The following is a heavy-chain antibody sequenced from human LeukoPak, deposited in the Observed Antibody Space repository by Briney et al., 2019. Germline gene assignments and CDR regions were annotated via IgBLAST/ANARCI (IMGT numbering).Heavy chain of an antibody. CDR2: INGDGSST. CDR3: STERSLGY. J-gene: IGHJ4*02. D-gene: IGHD6-13*01. V-gene: IGHV3-74*01. Sequence: PGRSLRLSCAASGFTFSTYWMHWGRQAPGKGLVWVSRINGDGSSTSYADSVKGRFTVSRVNAKNTLYLQMDSLRAEDTAVYYCSTERSLGYWGQGTLVTVSS. CDR1: GFTFSTYW.